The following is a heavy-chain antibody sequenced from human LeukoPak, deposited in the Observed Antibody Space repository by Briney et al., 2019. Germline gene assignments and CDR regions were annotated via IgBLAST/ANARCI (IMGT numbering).Heavy chain of an antibody. CDR1: GGSISGSSYY. Sequence: PSETLSLTCTVSGGSISGSSYYWSWIRQPAGKGLEWIGRIYTSGSTNYNPSLKSRVTMSVDTSKNQFSLKLSSVTAADTAVYYCARSVFGVVMNYYYMDVWGKGTTVTVSS. D-gene: IGHD3-3*01. V-gene: IGHV4-61*02. CDR3: ARSVFGVVMNYYYMDV. CDR2: IYTSGST. J-gene: IGHJ6*03.